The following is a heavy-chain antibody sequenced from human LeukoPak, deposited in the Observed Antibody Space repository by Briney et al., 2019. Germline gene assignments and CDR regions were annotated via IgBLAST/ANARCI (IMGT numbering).Heavy chain of an antibody. CDR1: GYTFTSYG. CDR3: ARVADSSGSYYFDY. D-gene: IGHD3-22*01. V-gene: IGHV1-18*01. CDR2: ISAYNGNT. J-gene: IGHJ4*02. Sequence: ASVNVSCKASGYTFTSYGITWVRQAPGQGLEWMGWISAYNGNTNYAQTLQGRVTMTTDTSTSTAYMELRSLRSDDTAVYYCARVADSSGSYYFDYWGQGTLVTVSS.